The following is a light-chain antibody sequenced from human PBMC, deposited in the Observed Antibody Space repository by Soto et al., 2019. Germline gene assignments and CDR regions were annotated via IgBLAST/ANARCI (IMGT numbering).Light chain of an antibody. CDR3: HQRQYWPPIT. CDR1: QSVSNY. Sequence: ENVLTQSPGTLSLSPGERATLSCRATQSVSNYLAWYQQKPGQAPRLLIYDASSRATGIPDRFSGSGSGTDFTLTISSLEPEDFAVYYCHQRQYWPPITFGQGTRLEIK. V-gene: IGKV3-11*01. J-gene: IGKJ5*01. CDR2: DAS.